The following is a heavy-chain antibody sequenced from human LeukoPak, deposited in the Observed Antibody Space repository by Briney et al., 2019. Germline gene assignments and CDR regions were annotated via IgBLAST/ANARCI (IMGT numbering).Heavy chain of an antibody. CDR1: GVSISPYY. J-gene: IGHJ3*01. Sequence: SETLSLTCAVSGVSISPYYWAWIRQPPGKGLEWIGYIRTSGSNNQYPSLKSRVTISVDKSKNHFSLRLTSVTAADTAVYYCARLSAAVHLGAFDLWGQGTMTVSS. CDR3: ARLSAAVHLGAFDL. V-gene: IGHV4-4*09. CDR2: IRTSGSN. D-gene: IGHD3-3*01.